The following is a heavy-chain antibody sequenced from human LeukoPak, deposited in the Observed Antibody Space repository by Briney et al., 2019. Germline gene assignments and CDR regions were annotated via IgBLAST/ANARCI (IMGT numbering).Heavy chain of an antibody. CDR2: IKQGGSEK. D-gene: IGHD6-6*01. J-gene: IGHJ4*02. Sequence: GGSLRLSCAASGFTFSSYWMSWVRQAPGKGLEWVANIKQGGSEKYYVDSVKGRFTISRDNAKNSLYLQMNSLRAEDTAVYFCAREVARPNFFDYWGQGTLVTVSS. V-gene: IGHV3-7*01. CDR1: GFTFSSYW. CDR3: AREVARPNFFDY.